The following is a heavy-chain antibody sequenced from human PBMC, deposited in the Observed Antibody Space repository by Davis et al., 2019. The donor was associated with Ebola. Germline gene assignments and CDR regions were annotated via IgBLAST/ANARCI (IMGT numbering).Heavy chain of an antibody. Sequence: GESLKISCKGSGYSFTSYWIGWVRQMPGKGLEWMGIIYPGDSDTRYSPSFQGQVTISADKSISTAYLQWSSLKASDTAMYYCARTWIPMITFGGVGYYYYGMDVWGQGTTVTVSS. D-gene: IGHD3-16*01. CDR3: ARTWIPMITFGGVGYYYYGMDV. CDR2: IYPGDSDT. CDR1: GYSFTSYW. V-gene: IGHV5-51*01. J-gene: IGHJ6*02.